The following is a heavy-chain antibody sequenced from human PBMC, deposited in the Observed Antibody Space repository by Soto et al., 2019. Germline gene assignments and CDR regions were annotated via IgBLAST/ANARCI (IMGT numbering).Heavy chain of an antibody. CDR3: ARGGFGYSSSWYFDY. J-gene: IGHJ4*02. CDR1: GFTFSSYA. D-gene: IGHD6-13*01. CDR2: ISYDGSNK. V-gene: IGHV3-30-3*01. Sequence: QVQLVESGGGVVQPGRSLRLSCAASGFTFSSYAMHWVRQAPGKWLEWVAVISYDGSNKYYADSVKGRFTISRDNSKNTLYLQMNSLRAEDTAVYYCARGGFGYSSSWYFDYWGQGTLVTVSS.